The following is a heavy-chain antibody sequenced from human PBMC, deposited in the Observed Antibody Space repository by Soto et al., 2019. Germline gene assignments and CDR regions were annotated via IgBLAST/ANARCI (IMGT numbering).Heavy chain of an antibody. D-gene: IGHD4-4*01. J-gene: IGHJ4*02. Sequence: PGGSLRLSCAASGFTVSSYAMSWVRQAPGKGLEWVSAISGSGGSIYYADSVKGRFTISRDNAKNTLYLQMNSLRAEDTAVYYCARDRTTVTYDYWGQGTLVTVSS. V-gene: IGHV3-23*01. CDR1: GFTVSSYA. CDR3: ARDRTTVTYDY. CDR2: ISGSGGSI.